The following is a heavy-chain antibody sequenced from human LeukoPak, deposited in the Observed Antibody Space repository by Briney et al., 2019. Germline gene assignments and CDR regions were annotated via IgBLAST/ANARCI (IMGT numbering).Heavy chain of an antibody. Sequence: SETLSLTCTVSGGSISSYYWSWIRQPPGKGLDWIGYIYYSGSTNYNPSLKSRVTISVDTSKNQFSLKLSSVTAADTAVYYCAREFGGYSNWFDPWGQGTPVTVSS. D-gene: IGHD5-18*01. CDR1: GGSISSYY. CDR2: IYYSGST. CDR3: AREFGGYSNWFDP. J-gene: IGHJ5*02. V-gene: IGHV4-59*01.